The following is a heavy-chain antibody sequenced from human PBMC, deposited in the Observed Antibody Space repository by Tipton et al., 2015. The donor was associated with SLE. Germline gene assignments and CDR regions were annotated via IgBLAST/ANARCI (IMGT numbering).Heavy chain of an antibody. V-gene: IGHV4-34*01. J-gene: IGHJ3*02. CDR3: ARRGARYSSSWTDAFDI. D-gene: IGHD6-13*01. Sequence: LSLTCAVYGGSFSGYYWSWNRQPPGKGLEWIGEINHSGSTNYNPSLKSRVTISVDTSKNQFSLKLSSVTAADTAVYYCARRGARYSSSWTDAFDIWGQGTMVTVSS. CDR1: GGSFSGYY. CDR2: INHSGST.